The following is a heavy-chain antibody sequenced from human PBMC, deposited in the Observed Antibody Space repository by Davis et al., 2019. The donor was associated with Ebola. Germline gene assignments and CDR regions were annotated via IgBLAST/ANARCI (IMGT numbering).Heavy chain of an antibody. V-gene: IGHV4-59*08. CDR1: GGSISSYY. J-gene: IGHJ5*02. D-gene: IGHD6-13*01. CDR2: IYYSCST. CDR3: ARHGRAAGMSWFDP. Sequence: SETLSLTCTVSGGSISSYYCSWIRQPPGKGRERIGYIYYSCSTNYNPPLKSRVTISVDMSKNQFSLNLISVTAADTAVYYCARHGRAAGMSWFDPWGQGALVTVSS.